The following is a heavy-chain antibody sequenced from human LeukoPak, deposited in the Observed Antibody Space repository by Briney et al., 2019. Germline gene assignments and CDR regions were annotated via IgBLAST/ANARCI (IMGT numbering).Heavy chain of an antibody. CDR2: IYHSGST. Sequence: PSETLSLTCTVSGYSISSGYYWGWIRQPPGKGLEWIGNIYHSGSTYYNPSLKSRVTISVDTSKNQFSLKLSSVTAADTAVYYCARDPDYYDSTGPRYFDLWGRGTLVTVSS. CDR1: GYSISSGYY. J-gene: IGHJ2*01. V-gene: IGHV4-38-2*02. CDR3: ARDPDYYDSTGPRYFDL. D-gene: IGHD3-22*01.